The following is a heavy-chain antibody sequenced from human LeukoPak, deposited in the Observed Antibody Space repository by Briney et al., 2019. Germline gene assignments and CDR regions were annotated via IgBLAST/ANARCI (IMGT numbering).Heavy chain of an antibody. V-gene: IGHV4-39*01. CDR1: GGSISSSSYY. D-gene: IGHD3-16*02. CDR2: IYYSGST. CDR3: ARHNLMITFGGVIPGAFDI. Sequence: KPSETLSLTCTVSGGSISSSSYYWGWIRQPPGKGLEWIGSIYYSGSTYYNPSLKSRVTISVDTSKNQFSLKLSSVTAADTAVYYCARHNLMITFGGVIPGAFDIWGQGTMVTVSS. J-gene: IGHJ3*02.